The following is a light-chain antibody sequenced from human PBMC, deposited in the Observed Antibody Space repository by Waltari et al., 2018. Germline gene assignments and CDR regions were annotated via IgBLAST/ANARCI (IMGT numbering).Light chain of an antibody. CDR1: SPNIGSIT. V-gene: IGLV1-44*01. Sequence: QSVLTQPPSVSGTPGQRVPISCSGGSPNIGSITVNLYQQVAGTAPRLFIYSNDQRPPGVPDRFSGSKSGTSASLAISGLQSEDEADYYCTSWDGGLNGWVFGGGTKLTVL. J-gene: IGLJ3*02. CDR3: TSWDGGLNGWV. CDR2: SND.